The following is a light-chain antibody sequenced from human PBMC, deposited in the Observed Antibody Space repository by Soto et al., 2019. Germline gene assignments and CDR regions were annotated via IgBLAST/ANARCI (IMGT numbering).Light chain of an antibody. V-gene: IGKV1-39*01. CDR3: QQTYNSPLT. Sequence: IQMTQSPSSLAASVGDRITITCRASQTISTYVNWYRQKSGAAPELLLYDASTFHGGFPSRFSGGAYGTDFTLTISSLQLEDVATYYCQQTYNSPLTFGQGTKVDIK. CDR1: QTISTY. J-gene: IGKJ1*01. CDR2: DAS.